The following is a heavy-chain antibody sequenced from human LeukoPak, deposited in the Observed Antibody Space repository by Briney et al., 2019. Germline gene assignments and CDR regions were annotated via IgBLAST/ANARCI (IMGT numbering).Heavy chain of an antibody. J-gene: IGHJ4*02. V-gene: IGHV3-23*01. CDR2: ISGSGGST. CDR3: AKGVITIFGVVIGYFDY. CDR1: GFTFSSYA. Sequence: GGSLRLSCAASGFTFSSYAMSWVRQAPGKGLEWVSAISGSGGSTYYADSVKGRFTISRDNSKNTLYLQMNSLRAEDTAVYYCAKGVITIFGVVIGYFDYWGQGTLVTASS. D-gene: IGHD3-3*01.